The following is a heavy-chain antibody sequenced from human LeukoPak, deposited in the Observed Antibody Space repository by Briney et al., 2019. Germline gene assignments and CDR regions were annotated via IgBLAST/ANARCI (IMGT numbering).Heavy chain of an antibody. CDR1: GGSISSNNYY. Sequence: PSETLSLTCTVSGGSISSNNYYWGWIRQPPGKGLEWLGSIYYSGSTYYNPSLKSRVTISVDTSKNQCSLKLSSVTAADTAEYYCVSSSPGGEWLVSGNFDYWGQGTLVTVSS. CDR2: IYYSGST. J-gene: IGHJ4*02. D-gene: IGHD6-19*01. V-gene: IGHV4-39*01. CDR3: VSSSPGGEWLVSGNFDY.